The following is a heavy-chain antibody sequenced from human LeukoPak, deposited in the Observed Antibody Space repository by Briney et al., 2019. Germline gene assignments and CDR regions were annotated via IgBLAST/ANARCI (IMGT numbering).Heavy chain of an antibody. D-gene: IGHD1-26*01. Sequence: GGSLRLSCAASGFTVSSNYMSWVRQAPGKGLEWVSVIYSGGSTYYADSVKGRFIISRDNSKNTMYLQMNSLRAEDTAVYYCARGPLGWELFDWGQGTLVTVPS. CDR3: ARGPLGWELFD. J-gene: IGHJ4*02. CDR1: GFTVSSNY. V-gene: IGHV3-53*01. CDR2: IYSGGST.